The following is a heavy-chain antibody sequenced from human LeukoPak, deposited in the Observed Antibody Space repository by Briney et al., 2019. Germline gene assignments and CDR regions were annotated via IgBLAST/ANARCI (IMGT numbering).Heavy chain of an antibody. CDR1: GFTFSSYS. Sequence: GSLRLSCAASGFTFSSYSMNWVRQAPGKGLEWVSSISSSSSYTYYADSVKGRFTISRDNSKNTLYLQMNSLRAEDTAVYYCAKDGWRTVPSFLDYWGQGTLVTVSS. CDR2: ISSSSSYT. D-gene: IGHD1-14*01. CDR3: AKDGWRTVPSFLDY. V-gene: IGHV3-21*04. J-gene: IGHJ4*02.